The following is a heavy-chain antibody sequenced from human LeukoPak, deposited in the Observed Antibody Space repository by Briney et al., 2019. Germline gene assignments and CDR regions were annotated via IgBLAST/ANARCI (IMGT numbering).Heavy chain of an antibody. CDR3: ARGEGYYDILTGYKYNWFDP. J-gene: IGHJ5*02. Sequence: GGSLRLSCAASGFTFSSYDMHWVRQATGKGLGWVSAIGTAGDTYYPGSVKGRFTISRENAKNSLYLQMNSLRAGDTAVYYCARGEGYYDILTGYKYNWFDPWGQGTLVTVSS. CDR1: GFTFSSYD. D-gene: IGHD3-9*01. V-gene: IGHV3-13*04. CDR2: IGTAGDT.